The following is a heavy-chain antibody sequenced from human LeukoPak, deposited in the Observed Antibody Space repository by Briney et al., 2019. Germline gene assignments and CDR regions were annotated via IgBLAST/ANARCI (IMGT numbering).Heavy chain of an antibody. CDR2: ISWQSNTR. CDR3: VKDRDFWSGLDV. J-gene: IGHJ6*02. D-gene: IGHD3-3*01. CDR1: GFFFDDYG. Sequence: PGRSLRLSCAASGFFFDDYGMHWVRQVPGKGLEWVSGISWQSNTRKYADSVRGRFTIFRDNAKNSLYLQMNSLKLEDTALYYCVKDRDFWSGLDVWGQGTMVTVS. V-gene: IGHV3-9*01.